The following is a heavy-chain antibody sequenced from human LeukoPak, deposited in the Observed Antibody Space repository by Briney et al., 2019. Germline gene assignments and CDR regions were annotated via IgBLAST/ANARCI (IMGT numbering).Heavy chain of an antibody. CDR3: AKVLKGSSGGAAYYFDY. Sequence: GGSLRLSCAASRFTFSSYGMHWVRQAPGNGLEWVALISYDGSNKYYTDSVKGRFTISRDNSKNTLYLQMNSLRAEDTAVYYCAKVLKGSSGGAAYYFDYWGQGTLVTVSS. V-gene: IGHV3-30*18. CDR2: ISYDGSNK. J-gene: IGHJ4*02. CDR1: RFTFSSYG. D-gene: IGHD2-8*02.